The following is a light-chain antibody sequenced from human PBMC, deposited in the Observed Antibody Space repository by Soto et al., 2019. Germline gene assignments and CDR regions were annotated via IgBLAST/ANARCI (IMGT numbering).Light chain of an antibody. V-gene: IGLV2-14*01. CDR2: DVS. Sequence: QSALTQPASVSGSPGQSITISCTGTNSDVGGYNYVSWYQQHPGKAPKLMIYDVSNRPSGVSNRFSGSKSGNTASLTISGLQAEDEADYYCSSFTNSNTRVFGGGTKVTVL. CDR3: SSFTNSNTRV. J-gene: IGLJ2*01. CDR1: NSDVGGYNY.